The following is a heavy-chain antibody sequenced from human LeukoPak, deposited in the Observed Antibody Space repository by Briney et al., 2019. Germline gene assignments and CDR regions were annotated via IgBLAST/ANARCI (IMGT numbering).Heavy chain of an antibody. V-gene: IGHV3-23*01. D-gene: IGHD2-2*01. CDR3: SRDSEYQVGGYKYYYMDV. J-gene: IGHJ6*03. Sequence: GGSLRLSCAASGFTFSSSAMSWVRQAPGKGLEWVSSISGSGGSTYYADSVKGRFTISRDNSKNTLYLQMNSLRAEDTALYYCSRDSEYQVGGYKYYYMDVWGKGTTVIVSS. CDR2: ISGSGGST. CDR1: GFTFSSSA.